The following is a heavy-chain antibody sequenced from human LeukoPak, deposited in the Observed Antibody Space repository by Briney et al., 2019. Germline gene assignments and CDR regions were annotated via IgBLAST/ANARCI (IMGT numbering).Heavy chain of an antibody. J-gene: IGHJ5*02. CDR2: ITHSGST. D-gene: IGHD6-13*01. Sequence: PETLSLTCAVYVGSFRAYHSSWIRPPPGKGLEWIGEITHSGSTSYNPSLKSRVTIAIVTSKNQFSLEMSSVTAADTAVYYCARGRGARSSRWYNWFDPWGQGTLVTVSS. CDR3: ARGRGARSSRWYNWFDP. CDR1: VGSFRAYH. V-gene: IGHV4-34*01.